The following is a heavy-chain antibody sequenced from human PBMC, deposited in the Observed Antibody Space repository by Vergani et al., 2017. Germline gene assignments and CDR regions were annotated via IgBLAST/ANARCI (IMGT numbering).Heavy chain of an antibody. V-gene: IGHV4-34*01. J-gene: IGHJ6*03. D-gene: IGHD6-6*01. CDR1: GGSFSGYY. Sequence: QVQLQESGPGLVKPSETLSLTCAVYGGSFSGYYWSWIRQPPGKGLEWMGEINHSGSTNYNPSLKSRVTISVDTSKNQFSLKLSSVTAADTAVYYCARNGGGAARYYYYYYMDVWGKGTTVTVSS. CDR2: INHSGST. CDR3: ARNGGGAARYYYYYYMDV.